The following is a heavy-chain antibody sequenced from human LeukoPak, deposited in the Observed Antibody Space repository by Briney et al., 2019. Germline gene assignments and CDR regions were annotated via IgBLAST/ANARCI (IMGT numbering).Heavy chain of an antibody. CDR3: AREVDYGDVNWLDP. CDR2: ISAYNGNT. V-gene: IGHV1-18*01. CDR1: GYTLTELS. Sequence: ASVKVSCKVSGYTLTELSIHWVRQAPGKGLEWMGWISAYNGNTNYAQKLQGRVTMTTDTSTSTAYMELRSLRSDDTAVYYCAREVDYGDVNWLDPWGQGTLVTVSS. J-gene: IGHJ5*02. D-gene: IGHD4-17*01.